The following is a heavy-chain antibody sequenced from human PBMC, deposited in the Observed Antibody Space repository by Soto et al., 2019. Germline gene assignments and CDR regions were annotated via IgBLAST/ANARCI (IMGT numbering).Heavy chain of an antibody. CDR2: TYYRSKWYN. CDR1: GDSVSSNSAA. CDR3: ARDLYNWNPDVSYGMDV. Sequence: SQTLSLTCAISGDSVSSNSAAWNWIRQSPSRGLEWLGRTYYRSKWYNDYVVSVKSRITINPDTSKNQFSLQLNSVTPEDTAVYYCARDLYNWNPDVSYGMDVWGQGTTVTVSS. J-gene: IGHJ6*02. V-gene: IGHV6-1*01. D-gene: IGHD1-20*01.